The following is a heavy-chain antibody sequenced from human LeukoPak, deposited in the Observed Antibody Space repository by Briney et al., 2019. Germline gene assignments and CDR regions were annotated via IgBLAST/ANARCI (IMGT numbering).Heavy chain of an antibody. Sequence: GGSLRLSCRASGFTFGDYAMSWFRQAPGKGLERVGFIRSKRYGGTTEYAASVKGRFTISRDDSKSIAYLQMNSLETEDTAVYYCTRCSSTRCSDYWGKGTLVTVSS. J-gene: IGHJ4*02. V-gene: IGHV3-49*03. CDR1: GFTFGDYA. D-gene: IGHD2-2*01. CDR3: TRCSSTRCSDY. CDR2: IRSKRYGGTT.